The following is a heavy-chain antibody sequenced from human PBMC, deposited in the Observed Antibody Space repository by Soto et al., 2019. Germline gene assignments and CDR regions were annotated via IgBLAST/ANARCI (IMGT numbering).Heavy chain of an antibody. CDR3: ATLTTVTGWFDP. J-gene: IGHJ5*02. CDR2: IYYSGST. Sequence: SETLSLTCTVSGGSISSSSYYWGWIRQPPGKGLEWIGSIYYSGSTYYNPSLKSRVTISVDTSKNQFSLKLSSVTAADTAVYYCATLTTVTGWFDPWGQGTLVTVSS. CDR1: GGSISSSSYY. V-gene: IGHV4-39*01. D-gene: IGHD4-4*01.